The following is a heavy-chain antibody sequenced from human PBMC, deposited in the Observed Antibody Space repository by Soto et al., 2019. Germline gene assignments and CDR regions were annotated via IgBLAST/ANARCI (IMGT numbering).Heavy chain of an antibody. CDR1: GGTLRDHG. CDR3: ARAVYGSGNYYTGPSAFDI. CDR2: TIPVFNTA. Sequence: QVQLEQSGAEVKKPGSSVKISCKASGGTLRDHGVSWLRQAPGQGLEWVGGTIPVFNTANYAPKFQGRVTIAADKSTNIAYMGLGSLRSDDTALYYCARAVYGSGNYYTGPSAFDIWGQGTLVIVSS. J-gene: IGHJ3*02. V-gene: IGHV1-69*06. D-gene: IGHD3-10*01.